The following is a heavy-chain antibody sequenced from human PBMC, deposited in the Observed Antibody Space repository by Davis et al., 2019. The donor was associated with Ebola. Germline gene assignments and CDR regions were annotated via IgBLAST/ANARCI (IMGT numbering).Heavy chain of an antibody. J-gene: IGHJ5*02. D-gene: IGHD2-21*01. V-gene: IGHV4-34*01. CDR3: ARSCGGHCYSAFVPWFDP. Sequence: PSETLSLTCAVYGGSFSGYFWNWIRQPPGKGLEWIGEINHSGSTNYNPSLKSRVTISVDTSKNQFSLKLSSVTAADTAVYYCARSCGGHCYSAFVPWFDPWGQGTLVTVSS. CDR2: INHSGST. CDR1: GGSFSGYF.